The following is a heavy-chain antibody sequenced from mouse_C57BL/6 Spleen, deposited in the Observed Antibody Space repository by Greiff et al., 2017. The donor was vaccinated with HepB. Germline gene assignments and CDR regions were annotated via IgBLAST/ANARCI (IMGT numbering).Heavy chain of an antibody. CDR2: IYPGDGDT. CDR1: GYAFSSYW. Sequence: VHLVESGAELVKPGSSVKISCKASGYAFSSYWMNWVKQRPGKGLEWIGQIYPGDGDTNYNGKFKGKATLTADKSSSTAYMQLSSLTSEDSAVYFCARVTYYSNYVDYWGQGTTLTVSS. V-gene: IGHV1-80*01. J-gene: IGHJ2*01. CDR3: ARVTYYSNYVDY. D-gene: IGHD2-5*01.